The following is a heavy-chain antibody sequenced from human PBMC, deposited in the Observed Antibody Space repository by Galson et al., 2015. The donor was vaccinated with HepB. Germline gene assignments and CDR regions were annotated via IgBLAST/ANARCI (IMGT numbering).Heavy chain of an antibody. Sequence: SVKVSCKASGGTFSSYAISWVRQAPGQGLEWMGGIIPIFGTANYAQKFQGRVTITADESTSTAYMELSSLRSEDTAVYYCARDSVRLHTLEEWFDPWGQGTLVTVSS. D-gene: IGHD5-24*01. J-gene: IGHJ5*02. V-gene: IGHV1-69*13. CDR2: IIPIFGTA. CDR3: ARDSVRLHTLEEWFDP. CDR1: GGTFSSYA.